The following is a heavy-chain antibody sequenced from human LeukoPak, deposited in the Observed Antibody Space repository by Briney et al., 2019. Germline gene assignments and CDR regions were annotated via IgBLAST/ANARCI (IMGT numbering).Heavy chain of an antibody. CDR2: ISSSSSYI. D-gene: IGHD6-6*01. CDR3: ARVWGEQIVPHFDY. Sequence: PEGSLRLSCAASGFTFSSYSMNWVRQAPGKGLEWVLSISSSSSYIYYADSVKGRFTISRDNAKNSLYLQMNSLRAEDTAVYYCARVWGEQIVPHFDYWGQGTLVTVSS. V-gene: IGHV3-21*01. J-gene: IGHJ4*02. CDR1: GFTFSSYS.